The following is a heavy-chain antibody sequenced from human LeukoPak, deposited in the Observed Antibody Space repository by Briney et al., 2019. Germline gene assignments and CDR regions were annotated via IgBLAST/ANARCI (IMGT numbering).Heavy chain of an antibody. CDR1: GYSISSGYY. D-gene: IGHD4-17*01. CDR3: ARDSGLRSGMDV. Sequence: SETLSLTCTVSGYSISSGYYWGWIRQPPGKGLEWIGSIYHSGSTYYNPSLKSRVTISVDTSKNQFSLKLSSVTAADTAVYYCARDSGLRSGMDVWGQGTTATVSS. CDR2: IYHSGST. V-gene: IGHV4-38-2*02. J-gene: IGHJ6*02.